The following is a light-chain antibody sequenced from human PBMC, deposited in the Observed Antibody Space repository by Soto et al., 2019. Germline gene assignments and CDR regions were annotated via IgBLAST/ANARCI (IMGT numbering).Light chain of an antibody. Sequence: QSVLTQPPSASGTPGQRVTISCSGSSSNIGSNTVNWYQQLPGTAPKLLIYGNSNRPSGVPDRFSGSKSGTSASLAITGLQAEDEADYYCQSYDSSLSGPSYVFGTGTKVTVL. CDR2: GNS. J-gene: IGLJ1*01. CDR1: SSNIGSNT. CDR3: QSYDSSLSGPSYV. V-gene: IGLV1-40*01.